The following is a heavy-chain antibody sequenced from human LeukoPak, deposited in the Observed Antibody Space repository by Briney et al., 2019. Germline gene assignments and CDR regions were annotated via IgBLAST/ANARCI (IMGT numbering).Heavy chain of an antibody. CDR2: ISAYNGNT. D-gene: IGHD1-14*01. CDR3: ARDRNRYWYFDL. Sequence: SVKVSCKASGYTFTSYGISWVRQAPGQGLEWMGWISAYNGNTNYAQKLQGRVTMTTDTSTNTAYMELRSLRSDDTAVYYCARDRNRYWYFDLWGRGTLVTVSS. CDR1: GYTFTSYG. V-gene: IGHV1-18*01. J-gene: IGHJ2*01.